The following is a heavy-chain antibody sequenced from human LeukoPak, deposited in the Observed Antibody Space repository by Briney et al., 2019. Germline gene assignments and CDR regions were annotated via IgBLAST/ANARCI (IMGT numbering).Heavy chain of an antibody. CDR1: GYTFTSYG. CDR3: ARDRRYCTNGVCYRFDY. D-gene: IGHD2-8*01. V-gene: IGHV1-18*01. CDR2: ISAYNGST. Sequence: SVXVSFTASGYTFTSYGISWVRQAPGQGLEWMGWISAYNGSTNYAQKLQGRVTMTTDTSTSTAYMELRSLRSDDTAVYYCARDRRYCTNGVCYRFDYWGQGTLVTVSS. J-gene: IGHJ4*02.